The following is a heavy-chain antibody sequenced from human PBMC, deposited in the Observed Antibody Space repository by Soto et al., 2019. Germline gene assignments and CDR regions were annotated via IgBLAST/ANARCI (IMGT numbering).Heavy chain of an antibody. CDR1: GDSVSSDTAA. Sequence: SQTLSLTCVISGDSVSSDTAAWNWIRQSPSRGLEWLATTYFRSKWYKDYALSVKSRITVNPDTSTNQFSLHLNSVTPEDTAVYYCTTWRFDYWGRGTLVTVSS. CDR3: TTWRFDY. V-gene: IGHV6-1*01. J-gene: IGHJ4*02. D-gene: IGHD4-17*01. CDR2: TYFRSKWYK.